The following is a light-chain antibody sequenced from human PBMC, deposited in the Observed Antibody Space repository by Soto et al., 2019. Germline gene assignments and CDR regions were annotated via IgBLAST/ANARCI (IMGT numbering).Light chain of an antibody. J-gene: IGKJ4*01. CDR2: AAS. CDR3: QQSYSTLP. CDR1: QSISSW. Sequence: DIQVTQSPSTLSASVGDRVTITCRASQSISSWLAWYQQKPGKAPKLLIYAASSLQSGVPSRFSGSGSGTDFTLTISSLQPEDFATYYCQQSYSTLPFGGGTKVEIK. V-gene: IGKV1-39*01.